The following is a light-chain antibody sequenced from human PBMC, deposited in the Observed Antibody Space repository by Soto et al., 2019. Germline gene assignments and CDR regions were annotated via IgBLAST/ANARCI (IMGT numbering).Light chain of an antibody. J-gene: IGLJ3*02. CDR2: RTT. V-gene: IGLV1-47*01. CDR3: SVWDANLSAWV. CDR1: SSNIGENY. Sequence: QSVLTQPPSASGTPGQRVTISCSGSSSNIGENYVYWYQQLPGRAPKLLIYRTTQRPSGVPDQFAGSKTGTSASLAISGLRSGDEADYYCSVWDANLSAWVFGGGTTLTVL.